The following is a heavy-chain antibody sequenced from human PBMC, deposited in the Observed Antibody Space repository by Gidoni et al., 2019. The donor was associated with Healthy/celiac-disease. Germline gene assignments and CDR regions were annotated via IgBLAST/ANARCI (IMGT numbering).Heavy chain of an antibody. Sequence: QLQLQESGPGLVKPSETLSLTCTVSGCSIISSIYYWGWIRQPPGKGLEWIGSIYYSGSTYYNPSLKSRVTISVDTSKNQFSLKLSSVTAADTAVYYCARHGARIQLWLRHWFDPWGQGTLVTVSS. CDR2: IYYSGST. CDR3: ARHGARIQLWLRHWFDP. J-gene: IGHJ5*02. V-gene: IGHV4-39*01. D-gene: IGHD5-18*01. CDR1: GCSIISSIYY.